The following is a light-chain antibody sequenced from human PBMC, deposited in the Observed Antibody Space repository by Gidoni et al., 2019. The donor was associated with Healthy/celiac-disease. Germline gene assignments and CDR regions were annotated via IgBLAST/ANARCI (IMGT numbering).Light chain of an antibody. J-gene: IGKJ4*01. V-gene: IGKV3-20*01. CDR1: QSVSSSY. CDR2: GAS. Sequence: PGTLSLSPGERATLSCRASQSVSSSYLAWYQQKPGQAPRLLIYGASSRATGIPERFSGSGSGTDFTLTISRREPEDFAVYYCQQYGSSPPLTFGGGTKVEIK. CDR3: QQYGSSPPLT.